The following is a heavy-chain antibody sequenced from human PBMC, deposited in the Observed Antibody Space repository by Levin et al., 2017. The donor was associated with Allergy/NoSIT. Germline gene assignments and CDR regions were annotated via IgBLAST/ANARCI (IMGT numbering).Heavy chain of an antibody. CDR3: ARAGQQLDQGYYYYYMDV. D-gene: IGHD6-13*01. J-gene: IGHJ6*03. CDR1: GFTFSSYA. V-gene: IGHV3-30-3*01. CDR2: ISYDGSNK. Sequence: PGGSLRLSCAASGFTFSSYAMHWVRQAPGKGLEWVAVISYDGSNKYYADSVKGRFTISRDNSKNTLYLQMNSLRAEDTAVYYCARAGQQLDQGYYYYYMDVWGKGTTVTVSS.